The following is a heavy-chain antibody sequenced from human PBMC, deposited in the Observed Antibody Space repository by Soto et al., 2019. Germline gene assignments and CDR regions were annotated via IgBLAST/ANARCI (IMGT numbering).Heavy chain of an antibody. Sequence: GGSLRLSCAASGFTFSSYAMSWVRQAPGKGLEWVSAISGSGGSTYYADSVKGRFTISRDNSKNTLYLQMNSLRAEDTAVYYCAKLTYGPAAQTQNYYYYYMDVWGKGTTVTVSS. CDR1: GFTFSSYA. CDR2: ISGSGGST. CDR3: AKLTYGPAAQTQNYYYYYMDV. D-gene: IGHD2-2*01. V-gene: IGHV3-23*01. J-gene: IGHJ6*03.